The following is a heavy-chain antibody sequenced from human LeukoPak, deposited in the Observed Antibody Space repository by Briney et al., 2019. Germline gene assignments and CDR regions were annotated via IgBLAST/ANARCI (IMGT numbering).Heavy chain of an antibody. J-gene: IGHJ5*02. CDR3: AKGYGSSTSYGNWFGP. Sequence: GGSLRLSCGASGFTFSTYAMHWVRQTPDKGLEWVAFISSGGTSENYADSVKGRFTISRDNSKNTLYLRMNNLTPEDTAVYYCAKGYGSSTSYGNWFGPWGQGTLVTVSS. CDR1: GFTFSTYA. D-gene: IGHD2-2*01. CDR2: ISSGGTSE. V-gene: IGHV3-30*18.